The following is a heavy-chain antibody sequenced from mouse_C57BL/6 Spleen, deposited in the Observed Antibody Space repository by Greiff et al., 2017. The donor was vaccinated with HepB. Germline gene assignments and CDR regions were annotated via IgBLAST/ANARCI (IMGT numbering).Heavy chain of an antibody. V-gene: IGHV1-69*01. CDR1: GYTFTSYW. D-gene: IGHD3-2*02. CDR3: ARGSSGYQGY. J-gene: IGHJ2*01. CDR2: IDPSDSYT. Sequence: QVQLQQPGAELVMPGASVKLSCKASGYTFTSYWMHWVKQRPGQGLEWIGEIDPSDSYTNYNQKFKGKSTLTVDKSSSTAYMQLSGLTSEDSAVYYCARGSSGYQGYWGQGTTLTVSS.